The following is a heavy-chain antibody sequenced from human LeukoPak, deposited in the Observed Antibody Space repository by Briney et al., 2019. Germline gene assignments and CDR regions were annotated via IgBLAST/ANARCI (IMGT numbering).Heavy chain of an antibody. V-gene: IGHV3-30*04. CDR1: AFTFSSYA. J-gene: IGHJ6*03. CDR3: ARVGRQASYYDFWSGYPDYYYYMDV. D-gene: IGHD3-3*01. Sequence: PGGSLRLSCAASAFTFSSYAMHWVRQAPGKGLEWVAVISYDGSKTYYADSVKGRFTISRDNSENTLFLQMNSLRAEDAAVYYCARVGRQASYYDFWSGYPDYYYYMDVWGKGTTVTVSS. CDR2: ISYDGSKT.